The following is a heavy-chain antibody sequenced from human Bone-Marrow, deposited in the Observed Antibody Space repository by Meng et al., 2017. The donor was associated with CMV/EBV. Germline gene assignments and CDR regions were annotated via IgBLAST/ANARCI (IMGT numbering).Heavy chain of an antibody. Sequence: GESLKISCAASGFTFSSYWMSWVRQAPGKGLEWVANIKQDGSEKYYVDSVKGRFTISRDNAKNSLYLQMNSLRAEDTAVYYCARNRGRLDAFDIWGQGTMVTVSS. V-gene: IGHV3-7*01. CDR2: IKQDGSEK. CDR3: ARNRGRLDAFDI. CDR1: GFTFSSYW. J-gene: IGHJ3*02. D-gene: IGHD1-14*01.